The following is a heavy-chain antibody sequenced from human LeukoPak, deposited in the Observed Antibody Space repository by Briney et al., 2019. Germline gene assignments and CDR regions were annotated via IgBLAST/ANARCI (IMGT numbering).Heavy chain of an antibody. CDR3: ARGPSGYCSSTSCYLGWRAFDI. J-gene: IGHJ3*02. CDR2: INHSGST. V-gene: IGHV4-34*01. CDR1: GGSFNGYY. D-gene: IGHD2-2*01. Sequence: SETLSLTRAVYGGSFNGYYWSWIRQPPGKGLEWIGEINHSGSTNYNPSLKSRVTISVDTSKNQFSLKLSSVTAADTAVYYCARGPSGYCSSTSCYLGWRAFDIWGQGTMVTVSS.